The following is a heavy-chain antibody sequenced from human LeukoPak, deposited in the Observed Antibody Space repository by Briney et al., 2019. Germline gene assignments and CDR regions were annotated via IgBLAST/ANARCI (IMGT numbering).Heavy chain of an antibody. Sequence: SETLSLTCTVSGGSISSSSYYWGWIRQPPGKGLEWIGEINHSGSTYYNPSLKSRVTISVDTSKNQFSLKLSSVTAADTAVYYCARHETYYDILTGYNWFDPWGQGTLVTVSS. J-gene: IGHJ5*02. D-gene: IGHD3-9*01. CDR2: INHSGST. CDR1: GGSISSSSYY. V-gene: IGHV4-39*01. CDR3: ARHETYYDILTGYNWFDP.